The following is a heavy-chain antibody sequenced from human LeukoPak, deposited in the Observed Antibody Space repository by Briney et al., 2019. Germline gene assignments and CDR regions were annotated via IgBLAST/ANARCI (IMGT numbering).Heavy chain of an antibody. V-gene: IGHV3-64D*06. J-gene: IGHJ4*02. CDR1: GFPYSSYA. CDR2: ISSNGGST. CDR3: VKIEGPPLPLYSSSWNPDYLHY. D-gene: IGHD6-13*01. Sequence: PGGSLRLSCSASGFPYSSYAMHWVRQAPGKGLEYVSAISSNGGSTYYADSVKGRFTISRDNSKNTLYLQMSRLRAEDTAVYYCVKIEGPPLPLYSSSWNPDYLHYWGQGTLVTVSS.